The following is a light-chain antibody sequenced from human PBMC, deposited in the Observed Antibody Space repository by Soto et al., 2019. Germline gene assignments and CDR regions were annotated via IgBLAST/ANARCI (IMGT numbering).Light chain of an antibody. CDR2: GKN. J-gene: IGLJ2*01. CDR1: SSNIGTGFD. CDR3: QVWDSSSDPVV. V-gene: IGLV1-40*01. Sequence: QSVLTQPPSVSGAPGQRVTISCTGSSSNIGTGFDVHWYQQIPGTAPKLLIYGKNNRPSGVPDRFSGSNSGNTATLTISRVEAGDEADYYCQVWDSSSDPVVFGGGTKLTVL.